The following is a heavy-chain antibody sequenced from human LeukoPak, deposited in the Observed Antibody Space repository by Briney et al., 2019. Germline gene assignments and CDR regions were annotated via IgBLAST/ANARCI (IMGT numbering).Heavy chain of an antibody. J-gene: IGHJ4*02. D-gene: IGHD6-13*01. CDR3: APGYSSSWPIPVLD. CDR2: IIPIFGTA. CDR1: GGTFSSYA. V-gene: IGHV1-69*13. Sequence: GASVKVSCKASGGTFSSYAISWVRQAPGQGLEWMGGIIPIFGTANYAQKFQGRVTITADESTSTDYMELSSLRSEDTAVYYCAPGYSSSWPIPVLDWGQGTLVTVSS.